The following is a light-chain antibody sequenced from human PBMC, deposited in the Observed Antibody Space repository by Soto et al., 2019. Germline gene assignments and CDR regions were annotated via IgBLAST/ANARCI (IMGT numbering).Light chain of an antibody. CDR1: QSISSY. V-gene: IGKV1-39*01. J-gene: IGKJ1*01. CDR2: AAS. CDR3: QQSYSTPRT. Sequence: DIQMTQSPSSRSASAGDRVIITCGASQSISSYLNWYQQKPGKAPKXLIYAASSLQSGVPSRFSGSGSGTDCTLTISSLQPEDVTTYFCQQSYSTPRTFGQGTKVDIK.